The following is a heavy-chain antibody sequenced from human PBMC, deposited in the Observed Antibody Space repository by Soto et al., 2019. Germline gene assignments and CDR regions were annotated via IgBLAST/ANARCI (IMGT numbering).Heavy chain of an antibody. CDR2: INAANGNV. CDR3: ATAVGQFDP. Sequence: QVQLVQSGAEVKKPGASVKVSCKASAYTFSSYALHWVGQAPGQRLEWMGWINAANGNVKYSQKFQGRVTITRDTSASTAYMELSSLRSEDTAVYYCATAVGQFDPWGQGTLVTVSS. D-gene: IGHD6-19*01. J-gene: IGHJ5*02. CDR1: AYTFSSYA. V-gene: IGHV1-3*01.